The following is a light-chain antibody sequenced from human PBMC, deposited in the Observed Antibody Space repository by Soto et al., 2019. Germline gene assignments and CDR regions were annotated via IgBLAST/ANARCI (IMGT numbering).Light chain of an antibody. Sequence: QSALTQPASVSGSPGQSITISYTGTSSDVGGYNSVSWYQQHPGKAPKLTIYEVSNRPSGVSNRFSGSKSGNTASLTISGLQAEDEADYYCSSYTTSSTLLYVFGTGTKVTVL. CDR2: EVS. J-gene: IGLJ1*01. CDR1: SSDVGGYNS. V-gene: IGLV2-14*01. CDR3: SSYTTSSTLLYV.